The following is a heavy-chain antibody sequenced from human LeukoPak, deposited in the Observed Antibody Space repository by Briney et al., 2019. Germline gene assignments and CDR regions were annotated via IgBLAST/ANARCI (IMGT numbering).Heavy chain of an antibody. CDR1: GGSFSGYY. CDR3: ARTQGGDPYYYMDV. CDR2: IYYSGST. V-gene: IGHV4-30-4*08. Sequence: SETLSLTCAVYGGSFSGYYWSWIRQPPGKGLEWIGYIYYSGSTYYNPSLKSRVTISVDTSKNQFSLKLSSVTAADTAVYYCARTQGGDPYYYMDVWGKGTTVTVSS. J-gene: IGHJ6*03. D-gene: IGHD3-16*01.